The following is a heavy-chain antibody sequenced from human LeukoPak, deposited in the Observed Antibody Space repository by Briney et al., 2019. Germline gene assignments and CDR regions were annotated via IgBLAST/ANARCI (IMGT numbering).Heavy chain of an antibody. J-gene: IGHJ6*02. CDR1: GFTVSSNY. V-gene: IGHV3-66*01. D-gene: IGHD2/OR15-2a*01. Sequence: GGSLRLSCAASGFTVSSNYMSWVRQAPGKGLEWVSVIYSGGSTYYADSVKGRFTISRDNSKNTLYLQMNSLRAEDTAVYYCARSMGPPYYYGMDVWGQGTTVTVSS. CDR3: ARSMGPPYYYGMDV. CDR2: IYSGGST.